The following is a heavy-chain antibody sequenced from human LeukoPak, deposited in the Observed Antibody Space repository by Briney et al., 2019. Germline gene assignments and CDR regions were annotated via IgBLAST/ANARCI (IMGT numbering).Heavy chain of an antibody. J-gene: IGHJ4*02. V-gene: IGHV3-7*01. CDR1: GFTFSSYW. CDR2: IKQDGSEK. Sequence: GGSLRLSCAASGFTFSSYWMSWVRQAPGKGLEWVANIKQDGSEKYYVDSVKGRFTISRDNAKNSLYLQMNSLRAEDTAVCYCARVGGSYYFDYWGQGTLVTVSS. D-gene: IGHD1-26*01. CDR3: ARVGGSYYFDY.